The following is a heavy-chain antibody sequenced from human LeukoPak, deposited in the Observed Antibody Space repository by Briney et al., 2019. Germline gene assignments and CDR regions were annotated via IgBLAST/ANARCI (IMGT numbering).Heavy chain of an antibody. V-gene: IGHV1-69*13. CDR3: ARPAETRGYYEGEGSGFDY. D-gene: IGHD3-22*01. Sequence: GASVKVSCKASGGTFSSYAISWVRQAPGQGLEWMGGIIPIFGTANYAQKFQGRVTITADESTSTAYMELSSLRSEDTAVYYCARPAETRGYYEGEGSGFDYWGQGTLVTVSS. CDR2: IIPIFGTA. J-gene: IGHJ4*02. CDR1: GGTFSSYA.